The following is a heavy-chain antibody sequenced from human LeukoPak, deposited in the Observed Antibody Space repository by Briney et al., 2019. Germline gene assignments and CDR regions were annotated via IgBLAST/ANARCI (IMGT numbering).Heavy chain of an antibody. CDR2: INQDGSAK. J-gene: IGHJ4*02. V-gene: IGHV3-7*01. D-gene: IGHD3-22*01. CDR3: ARGYDSGYYPPHLDY. Sequence: GVSLRLSCAASGFTLSGHWMTRVRQAPGKGLEWVANINQDGSAKYYVDSVKGRFNISRHNAKNSMYLKMNSLRDADTAVYYCARGYDSGYYPPHLDYWGQGTLVTVSS. CDR1: GFTLSGHW.